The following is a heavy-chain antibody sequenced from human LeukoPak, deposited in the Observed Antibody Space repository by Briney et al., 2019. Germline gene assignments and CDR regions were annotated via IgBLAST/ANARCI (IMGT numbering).Heavy chain of an antibody. V-gene: IGHV4-59*08. CDR2: IYYSGST. D-gene: IGHD4-17*01. J-gene: IGHJ4*02. CDR3: ARLRGDRTASLDY. CDR1: GGSISSYY. Sequence: SETLSLTCTVSGGSISSYYWSWIRQPPGKGLEWIGYIYYSGSTNYNPSLQSRVTISVDTSKNQFSLTLSSVTAADSAVYYCARLRGDRTASLDYWGQGTLVTVSS.